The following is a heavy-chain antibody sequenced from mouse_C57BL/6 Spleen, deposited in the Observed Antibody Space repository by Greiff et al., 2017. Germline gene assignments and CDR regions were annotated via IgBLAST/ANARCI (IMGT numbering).Heavy chain of an antibody. D-gene: IGHD1-1*01. CDR1: GYTFTSYW. CDR3: ARNDYSGFDY. Sequence: QVQLQQPGAELVKPGASVKLSCKASGYTFTSYWMQWVKQRPGQGLEWIGEIDPSDSYTNYNQKFKGKATLTVDTSSSTAYMPLSSLTSENSAVYDWARNDYSGFDYWGQGTLVTVSA. CDR2: IDPSDSYT. V-gene: IGHV1-50*01. J-gene: IGHJ3*01.